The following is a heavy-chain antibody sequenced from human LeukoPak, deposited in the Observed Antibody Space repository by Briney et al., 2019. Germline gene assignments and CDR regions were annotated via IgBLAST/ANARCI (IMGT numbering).Heavy chain of an antibody. CDR2: ISWNSGSI. Sequence: GGSLRLSCAASGFTFDDYTMHWVRQAPGKGLEWVSGISWNSGSIGYADSVKGRFTISRDNAKNSLYLRMNSLRAEDTAFYYCAKQSSSGWYPYYFDYWGQGTLVTVSS. J-gene: IGHJ4*02. CDR3: AKQSSSGWYPYYFDY. CDR1: GFTFDDYT. D-gene: IGHD6-19*01. V-gene: IGHV3-9*01.